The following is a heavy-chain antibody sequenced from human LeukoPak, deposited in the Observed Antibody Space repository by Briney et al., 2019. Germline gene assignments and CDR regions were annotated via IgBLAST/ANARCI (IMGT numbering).Heavy chain of an antibody. J-gene: IGHJ4*02. CDR1: GGSISSYY. D-gene: IGHD6-19*01. Sequence: SETLSLTCTVSGGSISSYYWSWIRQPPGKGLEWIGYIYYSGSTNYNPSLKSRVTISVDTSKNQFSLKLSSVTAADTAVYYCARHEYSSGWYVNWGQGTLVTVSS. CDR3: ARHEYSSGWYVN. CDR2: IYYSGST. V-gene: IGHV4-59*01.